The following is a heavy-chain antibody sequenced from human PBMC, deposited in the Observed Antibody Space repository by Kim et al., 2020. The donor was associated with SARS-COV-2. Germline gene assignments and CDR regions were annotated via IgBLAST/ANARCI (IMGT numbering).Heavy chain of an antibody. V-gene: IGHV3-30*18. CDR2: ISYDGSNK. Sequence: SLRLSCAASGFTFSSYGMHWVRQAPGKGLEWVAVISYDGSNKYYADSVKGRFTISRDNSKNTLYLQMNSLRAEDTAVYYCAKDSRITMIVVVSHYGM. D-gene: IGHD3-22*01. CDR3: AKDSRITMIVVVSHYGM. CDR1: GFTFSSYG. J-gene: IGHJ6*01.